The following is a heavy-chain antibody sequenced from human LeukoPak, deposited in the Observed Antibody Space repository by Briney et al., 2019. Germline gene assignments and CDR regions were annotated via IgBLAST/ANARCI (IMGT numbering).Heavy chain of an antibody. CDR2: IYHSGST. Sequence: PSGTLSLTCAVSGGSISSSNWWSWVRQPPGKGLEWIGEIYHSGSTNYNPSLKSRVTISVDTSKNQFSLKLRSVTAADTAMYYCAGPKGVRGTFDIWGQGTMVTVSS. CDR1: GGSISSSNW. D-gene: IGHD3-10*01. V-gene: IGHV4-4*02. CDR3: AGPKGVRGTFDI. J-gene: IGHJ3*02.